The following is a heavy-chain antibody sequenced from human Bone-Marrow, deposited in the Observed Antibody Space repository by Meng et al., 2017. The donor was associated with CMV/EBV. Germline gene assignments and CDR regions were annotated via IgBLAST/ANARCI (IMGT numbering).Heavy chain of an antibody. CDR3: ARGTNDFWSGYWGP. V-gene: IGHV3-30*04. CDR1: GFTFSSYA. J-gene: IGHJ5*02. Sequence: GGSLRLSCAASGFTFSSYAMHWVRQAPGKGLEWVAVISYDGSNKYYADSVKGRFTISRDNSKNTLYLQMNSLRAEDTAVYYCARGTNDFWSGYWGPWGQGNLVNVAS. D-gene: IGHD3-3*01. CDR2: ISYDGSNK.